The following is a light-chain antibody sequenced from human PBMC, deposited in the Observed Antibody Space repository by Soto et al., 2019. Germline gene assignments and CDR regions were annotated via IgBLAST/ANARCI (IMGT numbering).Light chain of an antibody. CDR3: QQSYTTQPT. J-gene: IGKJ1*01. CDR2: DAS. V-gene: IGKV1-39*01. Sequence: DIQMTQSPSSLSASLGDRVTITCRASQSISTYLNWYQQNPGKAPKPLIYDASTLQSGVPSMFSGSGSGTDFTLTISSLQPEDFATYYCQQSYTTQPTFGQGTRVEIK. CDR1: QSISTY.